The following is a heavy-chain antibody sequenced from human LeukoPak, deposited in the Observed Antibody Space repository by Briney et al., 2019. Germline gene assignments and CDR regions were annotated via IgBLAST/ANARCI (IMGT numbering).Heavy chain of an antibody. CDR3: ARDWGNWDFDY. D-gene: IGHD1-1*01. Sequence: GRSLRLSCAASGFTFSSYAMHWVRQAPGKGLEWVAVISYDGSNKYYADSVKGRFTISRDNSKNTLYLQMNSLRAEDTAVYYCARDWGNWDFDYWGQGTLVIVSS. CDR2: ISYDGSNK. J-gene: IGHJ4*02. CDR1: GFTFSSYA. V-gene: IGHV3-30*04.